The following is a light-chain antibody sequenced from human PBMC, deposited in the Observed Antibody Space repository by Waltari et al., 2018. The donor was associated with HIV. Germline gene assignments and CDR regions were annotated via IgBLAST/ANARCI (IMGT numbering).Light chain of an antibody. CDR2: DVS. CDR3: SSYTSSSTYV. V-gene: IGLV2-14*03. Sequence: QSALTQPASVSGSPGQSITISCTGTSSDVGGYKYVSWYQQHPGKAPKLMIYDVSNRPSEVSNRFSGSKSGNTASLTISGLQAEDEADYYCSSYTSSSTYVFGTGTKVTVL. CDR1: SSDVGGYKY. J-gene: IGLJ1*01.